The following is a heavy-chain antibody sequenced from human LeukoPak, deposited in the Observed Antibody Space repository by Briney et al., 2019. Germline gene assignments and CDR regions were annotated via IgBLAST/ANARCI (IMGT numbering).Heavy chain of an antibody. CDR1: GFTFSSYS. J-gene: IGHJ3*02. Sequence: GGSLRLSCAASGFTFSSYSLNWVRQAPGKGLEWVSSITSSGNYKYYGDPVKGRFTISRDNAKNSLYLEMNSLRVEDTAVYYCARVDHTEAFETWGQGTVVTVS. CDR2: ITSSGNYK. D-gene: IGHD1-14*01. V-gene: IGHV3-21*01. CDR3: ARVDHTEAFET.